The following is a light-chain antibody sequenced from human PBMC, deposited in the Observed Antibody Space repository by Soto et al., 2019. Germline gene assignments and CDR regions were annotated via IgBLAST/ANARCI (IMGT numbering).Light chain of an antibody. CDR1: SSDVGGYNY. Sequence: AVVTQPASVSGSPGQSITISCTGTSSDVGGYNYVSWYQQHPGKAPKLMIYDVSNRPSGVSNRFSGSKSGNTASLTISGLQAEDEADYYCSSYTSSSTRVFGGGTKVTVL. CDR2: DVS. V-gene: IGLV2-14*01. J-gene: IGLJ2*01. CDR3: SSYTSSSTRV.